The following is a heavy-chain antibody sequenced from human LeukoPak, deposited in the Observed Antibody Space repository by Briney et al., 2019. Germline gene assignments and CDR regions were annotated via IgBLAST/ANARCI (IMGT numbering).Heavy chain of an antibody. V-gene: IGHV4-38-2*02. CDR2: IYHSGST. Sequence: RASETLSLTCTVSGYSISSGYYWGWIRQPPGKGLEWIGSIYHSGSTYYNPSLKSRVTISVDTSKNQFSLKLSSVTAADTAVYYCARGEDIVATFDYWGQGTLVTVSS. J-gene: IGHJ4*02. CDR3: ARGEDIVATFDY. CDR1: GYSISSGYY. D-gene: IGHD5-12*01.